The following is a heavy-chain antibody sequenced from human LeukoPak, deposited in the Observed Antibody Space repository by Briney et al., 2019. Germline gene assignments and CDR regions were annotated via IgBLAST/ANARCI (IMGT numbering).Heavy chain of an antibody. CDR3: ARVTGGRYCSTTSCYMRGWFNP. V-gene: IGHV1-69*13. J-gene: IGHJ5*02. D-gene: IGHD2-2*02. Sequence: SVKVSCKASGGTFSSYAISWVRQAPGQGLEWMGGIIPVFGTSNYAQKFQGRVTITADESTRTAYMELSSLRSEDTAVYYCARVTGGRYCSTTSCYMRGWFNPWGQGTLVTVSS. CDR1: GGTFSSYA. CDR2: IIPVFGTS.